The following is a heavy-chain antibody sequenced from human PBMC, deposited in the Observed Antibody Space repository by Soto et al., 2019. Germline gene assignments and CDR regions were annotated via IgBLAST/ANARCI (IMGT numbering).Heavy chain of an antibody. V-gene: IGHV3-23*01. J-gene: IGHJ5*02. Sequence: EVQLLESGGGLVQPGGYLRLSCAASGFTFSKYAMTWVRQAPGKGLEWVSAISGSGGSTYYADSVKGRFIISRDNSKNTLYLQMDSLRDEDTAVYYCAKVKVTAFLDWFDPWGQGTLVTVSS. CDR1: GFTFSKYA. D-gene: IGHD2-21*02. CDR2: ISGSGGST. CDR3: AKVKVTAFLDWFDP.